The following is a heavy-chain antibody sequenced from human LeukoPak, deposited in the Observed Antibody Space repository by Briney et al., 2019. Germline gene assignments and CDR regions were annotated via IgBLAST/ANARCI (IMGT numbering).Heavy chain of an antibody. J-gene: IGHJ4*02. CDR1: GGSISSYY. D-gene: IGHD3-10*01. CDR3: ARAPINYGSGSYYFDY. Sequence: PSETLSLTCTVSGGSISSYYWSWTRQPPGKGLEWIGYIYYSGSTNYNPSLKSRVTISVDTSKNQFSLKLSSVTAADTAVYYCARAPINYGSGSYYFDYWGQGTLVTVSS. V-gene: IGHV4-59*01. CDR2: IYYSGST.